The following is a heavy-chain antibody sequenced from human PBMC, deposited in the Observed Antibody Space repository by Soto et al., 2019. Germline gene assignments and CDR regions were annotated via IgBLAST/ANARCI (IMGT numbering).Heavy chain of an antibody. CDR2: IYPGDSDT. D-gene: IGHD6-6*01. CDR3: ARHEWEQLVRGGYYYYYMDV. V-gene: IGHV5-51*01. CDR1: GYSFTSYW. J-gene: IGHJ6*03. Sequence: GESLKISCKGSGYSFTSYWIGWVRQMPGKGLEWMVIIYPGDSDTRYSPSFQGQVTISADKSISTAYLQWSSLKASDTAMYSCARHEWEQLVRGGYYYYYMDVWGKGTTVTVSS.